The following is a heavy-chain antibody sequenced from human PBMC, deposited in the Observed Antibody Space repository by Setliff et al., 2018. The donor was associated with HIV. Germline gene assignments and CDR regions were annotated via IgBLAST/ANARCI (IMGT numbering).Heavy chain of an antibody. CDR1: GDSISSGSYY. CDR3: ARTMGVTYFDY. Sequence: SETLSLTCAVSGDSISSGSYYWGWIRQPPGKGLEWIGSIDYSGSTSYNPSLKSRVTVSVDTPENQFSLKLSSVTAADTAVYYCARTMGVTYFDYWGQGTLVTVSS. D-gene: IGHD1-26*01. CDR2: IDYSGST. J-gene: IGHJ4*02. V-gene: IGHV4-39*01.